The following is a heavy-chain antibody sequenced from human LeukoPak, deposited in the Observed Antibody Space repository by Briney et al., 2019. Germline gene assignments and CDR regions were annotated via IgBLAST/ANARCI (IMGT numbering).Heavy chain of an antibody. V-gene: IGHV3-48*01. CDR1: GFTFSKFP. J-gene: IGHJ4*02. D-gene: IGHD2-2*01. CDR2: ISSSGSTT. Sequence: GGSLRLSCAASGFTFSKFPMGWVRQAPGKGLEWVSYISSSGSTTYYADSVKGRFTISRDNAKNSLYLQMNSLRAEDTAVYYCAKDPDLGYCSSTSCYADYWGQGTLVTVSS. CDR3: AKDPDLGYCSSTSCYADY.